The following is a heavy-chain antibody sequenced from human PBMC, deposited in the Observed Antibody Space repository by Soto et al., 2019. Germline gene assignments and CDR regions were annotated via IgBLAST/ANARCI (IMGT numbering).Heavy chain of an antibody. J-gene: IGHJ4*02. CDR3: ARAKYDYIWGSYHPFDQ. Sequence: QVQLVQSGAEVKKQGASVRLSCKVSRKSFDNFAVHWVRQTPGQRPEWMGRINVGDDKTKYSEKFQGRVIVSYDTSATTAYMDLRALSSEDTAVYYCARAKYDYIWGSYHPFDQWAQGAQVTVAS. CDR1: RKSFDNFA. CDR2: INVGDDKT. V-gene: IGHV1-3*01. D-gene: IGHD3-16*02.